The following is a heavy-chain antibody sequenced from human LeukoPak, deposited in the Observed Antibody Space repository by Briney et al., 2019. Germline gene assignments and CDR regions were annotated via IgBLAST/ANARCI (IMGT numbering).Heavy chain of an antibody. CDR3: ARSLVVGATYPYH. CDR2: ISSSGSTI. V-gene: IGHV3-48*03. D-gene: IGHD1-26*01. J-gene: IGHJ5*02. CDR1: GFTFSSYE. Sequence: GGSLRLSCAASGFTFSSYEMNWVRQAPGKGLEWVSYISSSGSTIYYADSVKGRFTISRDNAKNSLYLQMNSPRAEDTAVYYCARSLVVGATYPYHWGQGTLVTVSS.